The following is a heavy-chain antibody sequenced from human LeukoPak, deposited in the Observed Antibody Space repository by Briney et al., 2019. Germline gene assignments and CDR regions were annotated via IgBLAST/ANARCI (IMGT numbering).Heavy chain of an antibody. CDR3: ARTGIAVAGDY. D-gene: IGHD6-19*01. V-gene: IGHV1-2*02. Sequence: ASMKVSCTASGYTFTGYYMHWMRQAPGQGLEWMGWINPNSGGTNYAQKFQGRVTMTRDTSISTAYMELSRLRSDDTAVYYCARTGIAVAGDYWGQGTLVTVSS. CDR1: GYTFTGYY. CDR2: INPNSGGT. J-gene: IGHJ4*02.